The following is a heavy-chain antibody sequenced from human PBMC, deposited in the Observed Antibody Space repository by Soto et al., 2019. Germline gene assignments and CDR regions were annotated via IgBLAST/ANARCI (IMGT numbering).Heavy chain of an antibody. Sequence: QVQLVESGGGVVQPGSSLRLSCVVSGYSFGSFAAHWVRQAPGKGLEWVADISFDGNNKYYADSVKGRFTISRDNSRNTLYLQMYSLRPEDTAVYYCAREYSGIIDQWGQGTLVTVSS. D-gene: IGHD1-26*01. CDR3: AREYSGIIDQ. CDR1: GYSFGSFA. J-gene: IGHJ5*02. V-gene: IGHV3-30-3*01. CDR2: ISFDGNNK.